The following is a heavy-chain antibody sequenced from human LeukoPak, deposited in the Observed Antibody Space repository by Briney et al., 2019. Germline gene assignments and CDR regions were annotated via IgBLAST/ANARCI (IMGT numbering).Heavy chain of an antibody. Sequence: ASVKVSCKASGYTFTGYYMHWVRQAPAQGLEWMGWINPNSGGTNYAQKFQGRVTMTRDTSISTAYMELSRLRSDDTAVYYCAREVVTMVRGVSGPFDYWGQGTLVTVSS. CDR3: AREVVTMVRGVSGPFDY. CDR1: GYTFTGYY. D-gene: IGHD3-10*01. CDR2: INPNSGGT. J-gene: IGHJ4*02. V-gene: IGHV1-2*02.